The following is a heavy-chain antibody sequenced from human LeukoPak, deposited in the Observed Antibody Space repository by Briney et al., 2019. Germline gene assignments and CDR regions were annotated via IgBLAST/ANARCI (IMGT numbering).Heavy chain of an antibody. Sequence: PSETLSLTCTVSGGSLSTYYSTWIRHPPEEGGEWVGYIYYSGRTNYNPSLKSRVTISPDTSKNQFSLKLTPGTGADTAVYYCARAAYSRSWFHFDYWGRGTLVTVSS. J-gene: IGHJ4*02. D-gene: IGHD6-13*01. CDR2: IYYSGRT. CDR3: ARAAYSRSWFHFDY. V-gene: IGHV4-59*13. CDR1: GGSLSTYY.